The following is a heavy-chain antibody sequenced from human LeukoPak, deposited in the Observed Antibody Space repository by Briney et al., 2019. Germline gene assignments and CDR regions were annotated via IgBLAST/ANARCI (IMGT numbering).Heavy chain of an antibody. D-gene: IGHD3-3*01. CDR2: ISGSGGST. Sequence: PGGSLRLSCAASGFTFSSYAMSWVRQAPGKGLEWVSAISGSGGSTYYADSVKGRFTISRDNSKNTLYLQMNSLRAEDTAVYYCAADWSGYYYFDYWGQGTLVTVSS. J-gene: IGHJ4*02. V-gene: IGHV3-23*01. CDR3: AADWSGYYYFDY. CDR1: GFTFSSYA.